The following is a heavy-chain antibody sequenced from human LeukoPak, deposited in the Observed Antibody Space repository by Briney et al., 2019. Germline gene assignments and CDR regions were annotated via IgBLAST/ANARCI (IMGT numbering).Heavy chain of an antibody. Sequence: SETLSLTCTVSSDSITSYYWNWIRQPPGKGLEWIGYISSSGTTNYKPSLKSRVTISIDTSKNQFSLRLSSVNAADTAVYYCARSDWYLNLDYRGQGTLVTVSS. CDR2: ISSSGTT. J-gene: IGHJ4*02. V-gene: IGHV4-59*01. CDR3: ARSDWYLNLDY. CDR1: SDSITSYY. D-gene: IGHD6-19*01.